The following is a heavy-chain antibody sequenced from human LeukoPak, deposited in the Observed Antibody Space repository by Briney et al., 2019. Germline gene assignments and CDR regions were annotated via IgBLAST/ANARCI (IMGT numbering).Heavy chain of an antibody. CDR1: GFTFSSYG. CDR2: IRFDGSSK. CDR3: ARDRSFTGYSSSWYHFDY. J-gene: IGHJ4*02. D-gene: IGHD6-13*01. V-gene: IGHV3-30*02. Sequence: GGSLRLSCAASGFTFSSYGMHWVRQAPGKGVEWVAFIRFDGSSKFYGDSVKGRFTISRDNSKNTLYLQMDSLRAEDTAVYYCARDRSFTGYSSSWYHFDYWGQGALVTVSS.